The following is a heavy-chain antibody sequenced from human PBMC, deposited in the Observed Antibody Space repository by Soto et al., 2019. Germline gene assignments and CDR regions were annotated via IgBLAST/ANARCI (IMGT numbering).Heavy chain of an antibody. CDR2: ISSSSSYT. J-gene: IGHJ4*02. D-gene: IGHD3-10*01. Sequence: QVQLVESGGGLVKPGGSLRLSCAASGFTFSDYYMSWIRQAPGKGLEWVSYISSSSSYTNYADSVKGRFTISRDNAKNSLYLQMNSLRAEDTAVYYCAVLWFGEYFDYWGQGTLVTVSS. CDR3: AVLWFGEYFDY. CDR1: GFTFSDYY. V-gene: IGHV3-11*06.